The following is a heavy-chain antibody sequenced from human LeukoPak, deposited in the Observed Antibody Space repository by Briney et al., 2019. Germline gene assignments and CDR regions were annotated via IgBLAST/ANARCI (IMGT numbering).Heavy chain of an antibody. D-gene: IGHD3-3*01. CDR3: AKGVRDYAFWSGEGAFDH. J-gene: IGHJ4*02. Sequence: GGSLRLSCAASGFTFSSYSMNWVRQAPGKGLEWVSYISSSSSTIYYADSVKARFTISRDNSKNTLYLQMNSLRAEDTAIYYCAKGVRDYAFWSGEGAFDHWGQGTLVTVSS. CDR1: GFTFSSYS. CDR2: ISSSSSTI. V-gene: IGHV3-48*01.